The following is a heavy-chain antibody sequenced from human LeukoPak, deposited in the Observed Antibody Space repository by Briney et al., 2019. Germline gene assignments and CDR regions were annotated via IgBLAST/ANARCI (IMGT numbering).Heavy chain of an antibody. CDR2: ISSNGGNT. J-gene: IGHJ4*02. CDR3: ARDRETWYFDF. CDR1: GFTFSSYS. V-gene: IGHV3-64*02. Sequence: GGSLRLSCAASGFTFSSYSIHWVRQAPGKGLEYVSAISSNGGNTYYADSVTGRFTISRDNSKNTLYLQMGSLRAEDMAVYYCARDRETWYFDFWGQGTLVTVSS.